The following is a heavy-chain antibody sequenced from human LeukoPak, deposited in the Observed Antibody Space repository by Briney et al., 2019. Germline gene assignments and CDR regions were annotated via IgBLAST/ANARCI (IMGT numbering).Heavy chain of an antibody. CDR1: VVTFDDDA. D-gene: IGHD6-19*01. CDR3: AARHSYRSGWFYFDF. CDR2: ITWNSDYK. V-gene: IGHV3-9*01. Sequence: GGTPRLYCAASVVTFDDDAMHWGGGAAGKGLRGGSGITWNSDYKVYADSVKGRFPISRDNAKNSLYLQMNSLSDEDTALYYCAARHSYRSGWFYFDFWGQGTLVTVSS. J-gene: IGHJ4*02.